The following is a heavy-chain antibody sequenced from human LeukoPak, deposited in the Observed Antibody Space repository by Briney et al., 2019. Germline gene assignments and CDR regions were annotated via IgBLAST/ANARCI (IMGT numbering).Heavy chain of an antibody. V-gene: IGHV4-59*01. CDR1: GGSISSYY. CDR3: ARGRDYSSSWYVIGY. D-gene: IGHD6-13*01. J-gene: IGHJ4*02. Sequence: SETLSLTCTVSGGSISSYYWSWIRQPPGKGLEWIGYIYYSGSTNYNPSLKSRVTISVDTSKNQFSLKLSSVTAADTAVYYCARGRDYSSSWYVIGYWGQGTLVTVSS. CDR2: IYYSGST.